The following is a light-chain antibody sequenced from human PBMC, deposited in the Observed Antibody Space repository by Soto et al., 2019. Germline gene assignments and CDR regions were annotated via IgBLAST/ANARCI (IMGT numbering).Light chain of an antibody. CDR3: QVWDSSSDHGGVV. CDR1: NTGSKS. CDR2: DDS. J-gene: IGLJ2*01. V-gene: IGLV3-21*02. Sequence: SYELTQPPSVSVAPGQTARITCGGNNTGSKSVHWYQQKPGQAPVLVVYDDSDRPSGIPERFSGSNSGNTATLTISRVEAGDEADYYCQVWDSSSDHGGVVFGGGTKLTVL.